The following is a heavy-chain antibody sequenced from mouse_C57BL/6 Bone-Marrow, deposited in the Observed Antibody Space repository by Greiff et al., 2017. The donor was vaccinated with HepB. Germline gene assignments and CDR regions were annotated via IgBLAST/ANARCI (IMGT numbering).Heavy chain of an antibody. D-gene: IGHD2-5*01. Sequence: EVQLQQSGPELVKPGASVKISCKASGYSFTGYYMNWVKQSPEKSLEWIGEINPSTGGTTYNQKFKAKATLTVDKSSSTAYMQLKSLTSEDSAVYYCASPPYYSNYVFAYWGQGTLVTVSA. CDR3: ASPPYYSNYVFAY. CDR1: GYSFTGYY. J-gene: IGHJ3*01. V-gene: IGHV1-42*01. CDR2: INPSTGGT.